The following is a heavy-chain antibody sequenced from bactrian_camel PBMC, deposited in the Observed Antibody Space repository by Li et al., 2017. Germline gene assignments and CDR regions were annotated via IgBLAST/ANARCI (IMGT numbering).Heavy chain of an antibody. Sequence: QVQLVESGGGLVQPGGSLRLSCAASGFTFSSYWMHWVRQAPGKGLEWVSAINSGGGTTYYTDSLKGRFTISRDNAKNTLDLQMNSLEPEDTAVYYCAADWYRYCSSGFPENEYRFWGRGTQVTVS. V-gene: IGHV3S1*01. J-gene: IGHJ4*01. D-gene: IGHD3*01. CDR1: GFTFSSYW. CDR2: INSGGGTT. CDR3: AADWYRYCSSGFPENEYRF.